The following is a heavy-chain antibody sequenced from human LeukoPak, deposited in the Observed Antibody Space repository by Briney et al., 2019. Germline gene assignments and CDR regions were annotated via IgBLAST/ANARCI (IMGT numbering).Heavy chain of an antibody. CDR3: AKCVGAPFFPNGAYIDY. D-gene: IGHD3-10*01. CDR2: ISGSGGST. Sequence: PGGSLRLSCAASGFTFSNYAMSWVRQAPGKGLEWVSAISGSGGSTYYADSVKGRFTISRDNSKNTLYLQMNSLRAEDTAVYYCAKCVGAPFFPNGAYIDYWGQGTLVTVSS. J-gene: IGHJ4*02. CDR1: GFTFSNYA. V-gene: IGHV3-23*01.